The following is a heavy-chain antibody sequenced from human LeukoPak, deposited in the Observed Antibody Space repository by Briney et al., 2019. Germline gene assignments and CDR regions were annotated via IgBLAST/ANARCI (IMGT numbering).Heavy chain of an antibody. D-gene: IGHD5-18*01. J-gene: IGHJ4*02. CDR3: ARGADTARRNFDY. CDR1: GGSISSYY. V-gene: IGHV4-34*01. CDR2: INHSGST. Sequence: SETLSLTCTVSGGSISSYYWSWIRQPPGKGLEWIGEINHSGSTNYNPSLKSRVTISVDTSKNQFSLKLSSVTAADTAVYYCARGADTARRNFDYWGQGTLVTVSS.